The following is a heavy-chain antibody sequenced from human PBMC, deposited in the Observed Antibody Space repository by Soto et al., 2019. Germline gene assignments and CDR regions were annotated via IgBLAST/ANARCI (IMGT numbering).Heavy chain of an antibody. D-gene: IGHD3-16*02. Sequence: PGGSLRLSCAASGFTFSSYAMSWVRQAPGKGLEWVSAISGSGGSTYYADSVKGRFTISRDNSKNTLYLQMNSLRAEDTAVYYCAKRYYDYVWGSYHPTGIDYWGQGTLVTV. CDR2: ISGSGGST. CDR1: GFTFSSYA. CDR3: AKRYYDYVWGSYHPTGIDY. V-gene: IGHV3-23*01. J-gene: IGHJ4*02.